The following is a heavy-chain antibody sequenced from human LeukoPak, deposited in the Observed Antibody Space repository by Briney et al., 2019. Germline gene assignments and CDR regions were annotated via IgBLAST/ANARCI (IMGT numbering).Heavy chain of an antibody. CDR3: ARVRLASIAAARVSAHWFDP. D-gene: IGHD6-6*01. J-gene: IGHJ5*02. Sequence: GASVKVSCKASGGTFSSYAISWVRQAPGQGLEWMGVISPSGGSTTYAQKFQGRVTITADESTTTAYMELSSLRSEDTAVYYCARVRLASIAAARVSAHWFDPWGQGTLVTVSS. V-gene: IGHV1-69*13. CDR1: GGTFSSYA. CDR2: ISPSGGST.